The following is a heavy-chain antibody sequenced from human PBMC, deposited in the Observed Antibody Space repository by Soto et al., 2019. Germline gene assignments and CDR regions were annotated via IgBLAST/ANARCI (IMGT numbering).Heavy chain of an antibody. CDR1: GYTFTSYG. J-gene: IGHJ3*02. Sequence: ASVKVSCKASGYTFTSYGISWVRQAPGQGLEWMGWISAYNGNTNYAQKLQGRVTMTTDTSTSTAYMELRSLRSDDTAVYYCARGAYDILTGSDAFDIWGQGTMVTVSS. V-gene: IGHV1-18*01. CDR3: ARGAYDILTGSDAFDI. CDR2: ISAYNGNT. D-gene: IGHD3-9*01.